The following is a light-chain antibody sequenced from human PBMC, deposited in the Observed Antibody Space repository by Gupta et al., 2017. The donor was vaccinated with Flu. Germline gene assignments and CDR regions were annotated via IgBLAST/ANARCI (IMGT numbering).Light chain of an antibody. V-gene: IGKV4-1*01. Sequence: DTVMTQSPGALAVSLGERATINCKSSQSVFYSPYNKDSLAWYQQKAGQPPKLLVFWASTRESGVPDRFSGSGSGTDFTLTISSLQAEDVAVYYCQQYYTTPYTFGQGTKVEV. CDR1: QSVFYSPYNKDS. J-gene: IGKJ2*01. CDR2: WAS. CDR3: QQYYTTPYT.